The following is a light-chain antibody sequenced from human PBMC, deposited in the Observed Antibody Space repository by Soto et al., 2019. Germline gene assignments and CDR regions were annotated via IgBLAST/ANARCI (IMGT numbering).Light chain of an antibody. CDR3: VLYMGRGIWV. J-gene: IGLJ2*01. V-gene: IGLV8-61*01. CDR2: STN. Sequence: QAVVTQEPSFSVSPGGTVTLTCGFSSGSVSTSYYPSCYQQTPGQAPRTLIYSTNTRSSGVPDRFSGSILGNKAALTITGAQADDESDYYCVLYMGRGIWVFGGGTKLTVL. CDR1: SGSVSTSYY.